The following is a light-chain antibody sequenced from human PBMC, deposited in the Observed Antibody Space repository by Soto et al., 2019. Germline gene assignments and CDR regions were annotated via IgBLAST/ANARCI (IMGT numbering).Light chain of an antibody. CDR1: SSDVGGYNY. J-gene: IGLJ1*01. Sequence: QSALTQPASLSGSPGQSITISCTGTSSDVGGYNYVSWYQHHPGKAPNLMIYDVSNRPSGVSIRCSGSKSDNTASLTISGLQPEDEADYHCSSYTTSNTRQIVFGTGTKLTVL. V-gene: IGLV2-14*03. CDR3: SSYTTSNTRQIV. CDR2: DVS.